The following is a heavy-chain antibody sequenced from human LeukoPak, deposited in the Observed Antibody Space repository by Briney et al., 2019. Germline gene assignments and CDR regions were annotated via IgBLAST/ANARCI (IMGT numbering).Heavy chain of an antibody. J-gene: IGHJ4*02. V-gene: IGHV4-39*01. Sequence: SEILTLTCSVSDSSISNSSYYGGWIRRHPGKGLERIGSIYYSGSAYYNPSLKSLVTISVDTSKNPFSLKLSSVTAADTTVYYCASSPDGYYYDSSGYSPIYCHYWGQGTLVTVSS. CDR2: IYYSGSA. CDR1: DSSISNSSYY. D-gene: IGHD3-22*01. CDR3: ASSPDGYYYDSSGYSPIYCHY.